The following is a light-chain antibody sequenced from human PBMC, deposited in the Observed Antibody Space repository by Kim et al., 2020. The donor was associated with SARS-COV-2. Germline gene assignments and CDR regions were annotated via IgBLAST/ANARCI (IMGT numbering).Light chain of an antibody. J-gene: IGLJ3*02. Sequence: QSALAQPASVSGSPGQSITISCTGSSSDVGGYNFVSWYRQHPGKAPKLIIFHVNNRPSGVSDRFSGSKSGNTASLTISGLQADDEADYYCSSYTGRSTRVFGGGTQLTVL. CDR3: SSYTGRSTRV. V-gene: IGLV2-14*03. CDR1: SSDVGGYNF. CDR2: HVN.